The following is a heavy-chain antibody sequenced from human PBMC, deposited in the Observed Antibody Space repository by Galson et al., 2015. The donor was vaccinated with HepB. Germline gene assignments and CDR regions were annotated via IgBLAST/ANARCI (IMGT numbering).Heavy chain of an antibody. CDR2: IKQDGSEK. V-gene: IGHV3-7*03. CDR3: ARVGPDSYFRERGDAFDI. D-gene: IGHD2-21*02. J-gene: IGHJ3*02. CDR1: GFTFSSYW. Sequence: LRLSCAASGFTFSSYWMSWVRQAPGKGLEWVANIKQDGSEKYYVDSVKGRFTISRDNAKNSLYLQMNSLRAEDTAVYYCARVGPDSYFRERGDAFDIWGQGTMVTVSS.